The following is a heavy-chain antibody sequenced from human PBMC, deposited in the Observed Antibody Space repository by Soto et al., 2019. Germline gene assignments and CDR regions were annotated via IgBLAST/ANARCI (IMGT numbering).Heavy chain of an antibody. J-gene: IGHJ4*02. CDR3: ARSRYDFWSGYHFDY. V-gene: IGHV4-39*01. Sequence: PSETLSLTCTVSGGSISSSSYYWGWIRQPPGKGLEWIGSIYYSGSTYYNPSLKSRVTISVDTSKNQFSPKLSSVTAADTAVYYCARSRYDFWSGYHFDYWGQGTLVTVSS. D-gene: IGHD3-3*01. CDR2: IYYSGST. CDR1: GGSISSSSYY.